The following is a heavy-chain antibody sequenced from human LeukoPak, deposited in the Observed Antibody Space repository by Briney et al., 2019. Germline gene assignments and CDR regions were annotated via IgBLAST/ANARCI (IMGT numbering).Heavy chain of an antibody. Sequence: SETLSLTCTVSGGSFSIYYWGWIRQPPGKGLEYIGNVYPSGNTHYNPSLKGRVTISVDTSENQFSLRLSSVTAADTAVYYCARVMNPTFYCDYWGQGTLVTVSS. J-gene: IGHJ4*02. V-gene: IGHV4-4*08. CDR3: ARVMNPTFYCDY. CDR2: VYPSGNT. D-gene: IGHD1-1*01. CDR1: GGSFSIYY.